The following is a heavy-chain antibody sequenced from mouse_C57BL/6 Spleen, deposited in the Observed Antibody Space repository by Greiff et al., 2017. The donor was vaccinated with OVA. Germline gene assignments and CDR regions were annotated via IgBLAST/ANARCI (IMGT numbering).Heavy chain of an antibody. J-gene: IGHJ1*03. CDR1: GYAFSSSW. Sequence: QVQLQQSGPELVKPGASVKISCKASGYAFSSSWMNWVKQRPGKGLEWIGRIYPGDGDTNYNGKFKGKATLTADKYSSTAYMQLSSLTSEDSSVYFCARYYGSSHWYFDVWGTGTTVTVSA. V-gene: IGHV1-82*01. CDR3: ARYYGSSHWYFDV. D-gene: IGHD1-1*01. CDR2: IYPGDGDT.